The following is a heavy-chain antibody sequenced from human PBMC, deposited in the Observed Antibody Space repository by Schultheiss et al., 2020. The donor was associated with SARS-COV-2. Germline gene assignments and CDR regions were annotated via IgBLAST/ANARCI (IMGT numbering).Heavy chain of an antibody. Sequence: ASVKVSCQASRYTFTKYFTQWVRQAPGQGLEWMGGIIPYNGNTRYAQRFQGRVTMTTEISTSTAYLELRSLTSDDTAIFYCARSSGYSVNPWGQGTLVTVSS. CDR2: IIPYNGNT. V-gene: IGHV1-18*04. CDR3: ARSSGYSVNP. CDR1: RYTFTKYF. J-gene: IGHJ5*02. D-gene: IGHD5/OR15-5a*01.